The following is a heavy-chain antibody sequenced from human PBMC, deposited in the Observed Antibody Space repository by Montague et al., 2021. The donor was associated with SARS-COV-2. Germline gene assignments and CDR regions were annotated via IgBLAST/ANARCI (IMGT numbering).Heavy chain of an antibody. CDR2: LYYSGST. CDR1: GGSISDYY. D-gene: IGHD3-3*01. CDR3: ATLPSSITIFGVVQGYYFDD. Sequence: SETLSLTCSVSGGSISDYYWSWIRQPPGKGLEWIGHLYYSGSTTYKPSLKSRVTISVDTSKNQFSLKLSSVTAAGTAVYYCATLPSSITIFGVVQGYYFDDWGQGTLVTVSS. V-gene: IGHV4-59*08. J-gene: IGHJ4*02.